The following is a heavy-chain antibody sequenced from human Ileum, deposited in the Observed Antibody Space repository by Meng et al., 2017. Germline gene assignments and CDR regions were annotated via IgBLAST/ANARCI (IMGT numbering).Heavy chain of an antibody. D-gene: IGHD1-26*01. CDR1: GDSVSSDNYY. CDR3: ARTPLYSGSYYFDP. V-gene: IGHV4-61*03. Sequence: QVQLQESGPGLVRPSETLSLIFTGSGDSVSSDNYYWSWIRQPPGKGLEWIGYVYYSGHTDCNPSLKSRLSISIDTSKNHFSLKLSSVTAADTAVYYCARTPLYSGSYYFDPWGQGALVTVSS. CDR2: VYYSGHT. J-gene: IGHJ4*02.